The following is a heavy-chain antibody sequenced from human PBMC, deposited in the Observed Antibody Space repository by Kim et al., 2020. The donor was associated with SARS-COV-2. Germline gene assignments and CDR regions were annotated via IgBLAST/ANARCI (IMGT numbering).Heavy chain of an antibody. J-gene: IGHJ6*02. CDR3: ARDSNMDV. Sequence: TGNQTYAQGFTGRFVFSLDTSVSTAYLQISSLKAEDTAVYYCARDSNMDVWGQGTTVTVSS. CDR2: TGNQ. V-gene: IGHV7-4-1*02.